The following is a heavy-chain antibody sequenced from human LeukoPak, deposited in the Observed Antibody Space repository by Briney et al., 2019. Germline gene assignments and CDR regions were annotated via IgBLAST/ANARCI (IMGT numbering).Heavy chain of an antibody. V-gene: IGHV4-39*07. J-gene: IGHJ3*02. CDR2: IYYSGST. CDR3: ARDFDIVVVVAGAFDI. D-gene: IGHD2-15*01. CDR1: GFTFSSYW. Sequence: GSLRLSCAASGFTFSSYWMSWVRQAPGKGLEWIGSIYYSGSTYYNPSLKSRVTISVDTSKNQFSLKLSSVTAADTAVYYCARDFDIVVVVAGAFDIWGQGTMVTVSS.